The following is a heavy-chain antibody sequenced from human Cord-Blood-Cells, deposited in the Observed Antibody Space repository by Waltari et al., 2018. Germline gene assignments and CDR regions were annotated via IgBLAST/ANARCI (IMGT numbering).Heavy chain of an antibody. CDR3: ARDILTGYYISRNAFDI. V-gene: IGHV1-2*02. J-gene: IGHJ3*02. CDR2: INPNSGGT. D-gene: IGHD3-9*01. Sequence: QVQLVQSGAEVKKPGASVKVSCKASGYTFTGYYMHWVRQAPGKGLEWMGWINPNSGGTNYAQKFQGRVTMTRDTSISTAYMELSRLRSDDTAVYYCARDILTGYYISRNAFDIWGQGTMVTVSS. CDR1: GYTFTGYY.